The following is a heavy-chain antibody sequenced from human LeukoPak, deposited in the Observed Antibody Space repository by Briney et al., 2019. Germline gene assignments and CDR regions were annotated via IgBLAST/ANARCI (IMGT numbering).Heavy chain of an antibody. CDR2: ISSSGSTI. CDR3: ARHSSTWVDSAFDI. J-gene: IGHJ3*02. CDR1: GFTFSSYE. V-gene: IGHV3-48*03. D-gene: IGHD6-13*01. Sequence: GGSLRLSCAASGFTFSSYEMNWVRQAPGKGLEWVSYISSSGSTIYYADSVKGRFTISRDNAKSSLYLQMNSPRAEDTAVYYCARHSSTWVDSAFDIWGQGTMVTVSS.